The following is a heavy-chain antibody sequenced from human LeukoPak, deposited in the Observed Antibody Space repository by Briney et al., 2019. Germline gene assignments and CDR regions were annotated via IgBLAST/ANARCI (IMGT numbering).Heavy chain of an antibody. D-gene: IGHD3-22*01. CDR2: IYYSGST. CDR3: AREGYYDSTAQPAGGFQH. J-gene: IGHJ1*01. Sequence: SETLSLTCTVSGGSISSSSYYWGWIRQPPGKGLEWIGSIYYSGSTNYNPSLKSRVTISVDTSKNQFSLKLSSVTAADTAVYYCAREGYYDSTAQPAGGFQHWGQGTLVTVSS. CDR1: GGSISSSSYY. V-gene: IGHV4-39*07.